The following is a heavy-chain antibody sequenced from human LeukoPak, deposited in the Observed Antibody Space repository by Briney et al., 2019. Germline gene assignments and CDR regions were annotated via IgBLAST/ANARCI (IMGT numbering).Heavy chain of an antibody. V-gene: IGHV3-23*01. CDR3: AKEGYSSYDY. CDR1: GFTFSSYS. J-gene: IGHJ4*02. Sequence: GGSLRLSCAASGFTFSSYSMSWVRQAPGKGLEWVSAISGSGGSTYYAGSVKGRFTISRDNSKNTLYLQMNSLRAEDTAVYCCAKEGYSSYDYWGQGTLVTVSS. D-gene: IGHD5-18*01. CDR2: ISGSGGST.